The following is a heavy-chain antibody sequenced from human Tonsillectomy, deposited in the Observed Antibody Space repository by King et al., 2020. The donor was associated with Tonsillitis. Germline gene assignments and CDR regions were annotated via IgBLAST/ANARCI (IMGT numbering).Heavy chain of an antibody. CDR3: AKTYSSSWSLDYYYYYYMDV. CDR1: GFSFSSFA. CDR2: VSGTGAST. D-gene: IGHD6-13*01. V-gene: IGHV3-23*04. Sequence: VQLVESGGGLAQPGGSLRLSCAASGFSFSSFAMTWVRQAPGKGLEWVSIVSGTGASTYYADSVKGRFTISRDNSKNTLYLQMNSLRAEDTAVYYCAKTYSSSWSLDYYYYYYMDVWGEGTTVTVSS. J-gene: IGHJ6*03.